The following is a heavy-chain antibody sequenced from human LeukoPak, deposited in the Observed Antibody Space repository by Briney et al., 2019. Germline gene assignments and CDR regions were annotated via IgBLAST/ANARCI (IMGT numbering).Heavy chain of an antibody. CDR3: AKDWIQFNRVFDCFDS. V-gene: IGHV3-23*01. CDR1: GFPFETNA. D-gene: IGHD5-18*01. Sequence: GGSLRLSCATSGFPFETNAMSWVRQAPGKGLEWVATIGNTETFYADSVTGRFTISRDNSKNTVNLLMNRLRVEDTAIYYCAKDWIQFNRVFDCFDSWGQGTLVTVSS. J-gene: IGHJ4*02. CDR2: IGNTET.